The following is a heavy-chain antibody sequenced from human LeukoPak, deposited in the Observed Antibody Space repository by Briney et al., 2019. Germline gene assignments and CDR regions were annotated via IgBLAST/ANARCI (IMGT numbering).Heavy chain of an antibody. V-gene: IGHV1-69*04. D-gene: IGHD2-15*01. CDR3: ARVQAVGVPVAIDAYYSYGMDV. J-gene: IGHJ6*02. CDR1: GGTFSINA. CDR2: FIPMVGVE. Sequence: SVKVSCKASGGTFSINAISWVRQAPGQGLEWMGRFIPMVGVETYAQSFQGRVTITADRSTSTAYMELRSLRSEDTAVYYCARVQAVGVPVAIDAYYSYGMDVWGQGTAVTVSS.